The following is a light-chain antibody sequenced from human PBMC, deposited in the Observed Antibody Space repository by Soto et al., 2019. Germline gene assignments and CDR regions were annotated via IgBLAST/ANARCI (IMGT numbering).Light chain of an antibody. CDR3: QQYNKWPLS. CDR1: QSVSSN. Sequence: EIVMTQSPATLSVSPEERATLSCRASQSVSSNLAWYQQKPGQAPRLLIYVASTRATGIPARFSGSGSGTEFTLTISSLQSEDFAVYYCQQYNKWPLSFGGGTKVEIK. V-gene: IGKV3D-15*01. J-gene: IGKJ4*01. CDR2: VAS.